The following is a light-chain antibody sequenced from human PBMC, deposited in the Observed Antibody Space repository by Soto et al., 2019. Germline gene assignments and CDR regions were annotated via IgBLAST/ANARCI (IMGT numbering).Light chain of an antibody. CDR1: PSVSSS. CDR2: DAS. Sequence: EILLTQSPATLSLSPGERATLSCRASPSVSSSLAWYQQKHGQAPRHLIYDASTRATGIPGRFSGSGSGTDYTFTISKQEPEDFAVYYCQQRSSWPWAFGQGAKVEIK. J-gene: IGKJ1*01. V-gene: IGKV3-11*01. CDR3: QQRSSWPWA.